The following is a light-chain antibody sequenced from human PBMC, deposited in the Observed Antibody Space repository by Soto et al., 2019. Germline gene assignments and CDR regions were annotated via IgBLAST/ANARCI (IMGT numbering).Light chain of an antibody. V-gene: IGKV3-15*01. CDR1: HSVASN. CDR2: TAS. CDR3: QQYNQWPRT. Sequence: IVMTQSPATLSVSPGERATLSCRASHSVASNLAWYQQKPGQAPRLLIYTASTRATGIPARFSGSGSGTEFTLTISSLQSEDFAVYYCQQYNQWPRTFGQGTKVEFK. J-gene: IGKJ1*01.